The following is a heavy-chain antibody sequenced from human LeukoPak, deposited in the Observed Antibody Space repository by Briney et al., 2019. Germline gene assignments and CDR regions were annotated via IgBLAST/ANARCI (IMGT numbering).Heavy chain of an antibody. D-gene: IGHD3-10*01. J-gene: IGHJ4*02. CDR2: IYYSGST. CDR3: ARGSITMVRGVREYYFDY. V-gene: IGHV4-59*12. Sequence: SETLSLTCTVSGGSISSYYWSWIRQPPGKGLEWIGYIYYSGSTNYNPSLKSRVTISVDTSKNQFSLKLSSVTAADTAVYYCARGSITMVRGVREYYFDYWGQGTLVTVSS. CDR1: GGSISSYY.